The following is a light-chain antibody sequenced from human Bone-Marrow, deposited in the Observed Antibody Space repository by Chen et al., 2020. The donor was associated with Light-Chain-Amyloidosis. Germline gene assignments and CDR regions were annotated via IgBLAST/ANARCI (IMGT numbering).Light chain of an antibody. V-gene: IGLV1-47*01. CDR1: RSNIGSNY. CDR2: RNN. Sequence: QSVLTRPPSASGTPGQRVTISCSGSRSNIGSNYVYWYQQLPGTAPKLLIYRNNQRPSGVPDRFSGSKSGTSASLAISGLRSEDEADYYCAAWDDSLSGWVFGGGTKLTVL. J-gene: IGLJ3*02. CDR3: AAWDDSLSGWV.